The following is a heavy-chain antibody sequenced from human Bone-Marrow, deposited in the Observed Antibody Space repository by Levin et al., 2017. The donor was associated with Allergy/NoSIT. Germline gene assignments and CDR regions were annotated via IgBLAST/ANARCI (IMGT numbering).Heavy chain of an antibody. D-gene: IGHD3-10*01. V-gene: IGHV3-33*01. CDR3: ARESLSEELLDH. Sequence: LSLTCAASGFRFTSHAMHWVRQAPGKGLEWVAVIWFDGKTKYYAESVRGRFTISRDNSNSTLYLNMDTLRAEDTAVYYCARESLSEELLDHWGQGTRVAVSS. CDR2: IWFDGKTK. CDR1: GFRFTSHA. J-gene: IGHJ4*02.